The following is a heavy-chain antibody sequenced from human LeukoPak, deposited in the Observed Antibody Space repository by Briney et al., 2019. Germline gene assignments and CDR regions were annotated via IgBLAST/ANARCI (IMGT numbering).Heavy chain of an antibody. CDR1: GFTFSSYA. V-gene: IGHV3-23*01. CDR3: TKRADNTGNTPLDS. D-gene: IGHD3-22*01. CDR2: ISGSGSRT. Sequence: GGSLRLSCAASGFTFSSYAINWVRQAQGKGLGWVSGISGSGSRTYYADSVKGRFTISRDNSKNTLFLQMNSLRAGDTAVYYCTKRADNTGNTPLDSWGQGTLVTVSS. J-gene: IGHJ4*02.